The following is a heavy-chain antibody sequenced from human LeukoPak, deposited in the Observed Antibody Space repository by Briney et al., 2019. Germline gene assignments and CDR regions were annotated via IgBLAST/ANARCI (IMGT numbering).Heavy chain of an antibody. Sequence: GGSLRLSCAASGFTFSSYGMHWVRQAPAKGLEWVAFIRYDGSNKYYADSVKGRFTISRDNSKNTLYLQMNSLRAEDTAVYYCAKEYCSSTSCYTTGDYWGQGTLVTVSS. CDR2: IRYDGSNK. V-gene: IGHV3-30*02. D-gene: IGHD2-2*02. J-gene: IGHJ4*02. CDR1: GFTFSSYG. CDR3: AKEYCSSTSCYTTGDY.